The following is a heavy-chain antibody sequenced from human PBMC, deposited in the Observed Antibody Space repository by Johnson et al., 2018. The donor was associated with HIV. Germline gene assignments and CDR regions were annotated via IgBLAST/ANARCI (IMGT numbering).Heavy chain of an antibody. D-gene: IGHD3-10*01. V-gene: IGHV3-23*04. Sequence: VQLVESGGGVVQPGGSLRLSCAASGFTFSSYGMSWVRQAPGKGLEWVSAISGSGGSTYYADSVKGRFTISRDNSKNTLYLQMNSLTIEDTAVFYCAKTRMGGILDAFDLWGQGTMVIVS. CDR1: GFTFSSYG. CDR2: ISGSGGST. CDR3: AKTRMGGILDAFDL. J-gene: IGHJ3*01.